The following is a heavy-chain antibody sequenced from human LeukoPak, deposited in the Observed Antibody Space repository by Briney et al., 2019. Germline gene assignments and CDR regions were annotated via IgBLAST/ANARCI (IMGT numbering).Heavy chain of an antibody. V-gene: IGHV3-23*01. Sequence: PGGSLRLSCAASGFTFSSYAMSWVRQAPGKGLEWVSAISGSGGSTYYADSVEGRFTISRDNSKNTLYLQMNSLRAEDTAVYYCAKDLDSSSWYPPGDYWGQGTLVTVSS. CDR2: ISGSGGST. CDR1: GFTFSSYA. CDR3: AKDLDSSSWYPPGDY. J-gene: IGHJ4*02. D-gene: IGHD6-13*01.